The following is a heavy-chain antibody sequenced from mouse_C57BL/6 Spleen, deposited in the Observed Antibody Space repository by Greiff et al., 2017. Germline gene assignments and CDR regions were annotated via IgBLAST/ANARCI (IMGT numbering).Heavy chain of an antibody. V-gene: IGHV6-6*01. CDR3: TRPSLTGTFDY. D-gene: IGHD4-1*01. CDR2: IRNKANNHAT. J-gene: IGHJ2*01. CDR1: GFTFSDAW. Sequence: EVKVEESGGGFVQPGGSMKLSCAASGFTFSDAWMDWVRPSPEKGLEWVAEIRNKANNHATYYAESVKGRFTISRDDSKSSVYLQMNSLGAEDTGIYYCTRPSLTGTFDYWGQGTTLTVSS.